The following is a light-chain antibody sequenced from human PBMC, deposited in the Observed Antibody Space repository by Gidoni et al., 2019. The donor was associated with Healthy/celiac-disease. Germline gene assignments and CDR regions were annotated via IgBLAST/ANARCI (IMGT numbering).Light chain of an antibody. CDR2: DAS. CDR3: QQYDNLPFP. CDR1: QDISNY. Sequence: DLQMTQSPSSLSASVGDRVTITCQASQDISNYLNWYQQKPGKAPQLLIYDASNLETGVPSRFSGSGSGTDFTFTISSLQPEDIATYYCQQYDNLPFPFGPGTKVEIK. V-gene: IGKV1-33*01. J-gene: IGKJ3*01.